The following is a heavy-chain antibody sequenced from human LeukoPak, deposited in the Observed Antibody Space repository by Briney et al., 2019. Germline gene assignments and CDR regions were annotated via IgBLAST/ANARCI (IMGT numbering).Heavy chain of an antibody. CDR2: MSSRGYPT. V-gene: IGHV3-11*01. D-gene: IGHD1-1*01. J-gene: IGHJ4*02. Sequence: GGSLRLSCLASGFTFSDYYMSWVRQAPGKGLEWISYMSSRGYPTYYAESVKGRFTISRENAKNTLYLQMHNLRTDDTAVYFCARVGIALTSPFDYWGLGTLVAVSS. CDR1: GFTFSDYY. CDR3: ARVGIALTSPFDY.